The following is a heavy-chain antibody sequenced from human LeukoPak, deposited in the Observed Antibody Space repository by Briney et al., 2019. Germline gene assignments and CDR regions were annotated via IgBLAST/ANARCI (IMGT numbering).Heavy chain of an antibody. CDR2: INHSGST. J-gene: IGHJ6*03. D-gene: IGHD6-19*01. CDR1: GGSFSGYY. Sequence: SETLSLTCAVYGGSFSGYYWSWIRQPPGKGLEWIGEINHSGSTNYNPSLKSRVTISVDTSKNQFSLKLSSVTTADTAVYYCARHSIRRPYSSGWYYYYYMDVWGKGTTVIISS. V-gene: IGHV4-34*01. CDR3: ARHSIRRPYSSGWYYYYYMDV.